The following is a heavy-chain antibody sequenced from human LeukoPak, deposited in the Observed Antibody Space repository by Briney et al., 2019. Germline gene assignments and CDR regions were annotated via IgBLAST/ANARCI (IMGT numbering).Heavy chain of an antibody. D-gene: IGHD2/OR15-2a*01. CDR1: GFTFSNAW. V-gene: IGHV3-15*01. CDR3: TAGATRLLLEY. Sequence: GGSLRLSCAASGFTFSNAWMNWVRQAPGKGLEWVGRIKSKTDGGTTEYAAPVKGRFTISRDDSKNTLYLQMNSLKTEDTAVYYCTAGATRLLLEYWGQGTLVTVSS. J-gene: IGHJ4*02. CDR2: IKSKTDGGTT.